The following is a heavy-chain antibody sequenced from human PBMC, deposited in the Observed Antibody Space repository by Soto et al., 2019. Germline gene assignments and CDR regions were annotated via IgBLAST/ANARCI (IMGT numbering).Heavy chain of an antibody. V-gene: IGHV3-30-3*01. CDR2: ISYDGSNK. D-gene: IGHD6-19*01. Sequence: SLRLSCAASGVTFSSYAMHWVRQAPGKGLEWVAVISYDGSNKYYADSVKGRFTISRDNSKNTLYLQMNSLRAEDTAVYYCASNIAVAATYYFDYWGQGTLVTVSS. CDR3: ASNIAVAATYYFDY. J-gene: IGHJ4*02. CDR1: GVTFSSYA.